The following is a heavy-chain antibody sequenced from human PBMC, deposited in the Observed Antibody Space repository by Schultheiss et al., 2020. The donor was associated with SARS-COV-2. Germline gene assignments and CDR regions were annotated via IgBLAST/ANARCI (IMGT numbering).Heavy chain of an antibody. V-gene: IGHV1-69*05. Sequence: SVKVSCKASGGTFSSYAISWVRQAPGQGLEWMGGIIPIFGTANYAQKFQGRVTMTTDTSTSTAYMELRSLRSDDTAVYYCARASFLEWFRFDPWGQGTLVTVSS. CDR1: GGTFSSYA. J-gene: IGHJ5*02. CDR3: ARASFLEWFRFDP. D-gene: IGHD3-3*01. CDR2: IIPIFGTA.